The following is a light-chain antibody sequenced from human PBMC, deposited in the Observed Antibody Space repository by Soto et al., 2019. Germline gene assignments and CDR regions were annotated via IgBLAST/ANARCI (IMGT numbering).Light chain of an antibody. CDR1: QSISSY. V-gene: IGKV1-39*01. Sequence: DIQMTQSPSSLSASVVDRVTITCRASQSISSYLNWYQQKPGKAPKLLIYAASSLQSGVPSRFSASGSGTDFTLTISSLQPEDFATYYCQQSYRTPLTFGGGTKVDIK. CDR3: QQSYRTPLT. CDR2: AAS. J-gene: IGKJ4*01.